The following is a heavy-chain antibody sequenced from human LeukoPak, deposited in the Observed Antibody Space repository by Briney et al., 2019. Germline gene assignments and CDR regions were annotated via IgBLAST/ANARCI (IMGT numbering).Heavy chain of an antibody. CDR3: ARHRRGDCSSASCYTDY. D-gene: IGHD2-2*02. V-gene: IGHV4-4*07. Sequence: SETLSLTCTVSGGSISSYYWSWIRQPAGKGLEWIGRIYTSGSTNYNPSLKSRVTMSVDTSKNQFSLKLSSVTAADTAVYYCARHRRGDCSSASCYTDYWGQGTLVTVSS. CDR2: IYTSGST. CDR1: GGSISSYY. J-gene: IGHJ4*02.